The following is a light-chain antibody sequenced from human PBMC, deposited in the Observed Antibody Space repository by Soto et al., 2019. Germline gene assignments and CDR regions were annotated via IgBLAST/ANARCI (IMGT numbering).Light chain of an antibody. CDR3: SSYTTSETRG. CDR1: SSDVGSYNY. Sequence: QSVLTQPASVSGSPGQSITISCTGTSSDVGSYNYVSWYQHHPGKVPKLMIYDVSSRPSGVSNRFAGSKSGNTASLTISGLQTVDEADYYCSSYTTSETRGFGTGTKV. J-gene: IGLJ1*01. V-gene: IGLV2-14*03. CDR2: DVS.